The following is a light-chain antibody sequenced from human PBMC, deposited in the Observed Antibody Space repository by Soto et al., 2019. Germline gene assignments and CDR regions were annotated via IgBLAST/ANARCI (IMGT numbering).Light chain of an antibody. CDR2: RNN. J-gene: IGLJ1*01. CDR3: AAWDDSLSGPHYV. V-gene: IGLV1-47*01. CDR1: SSNIGSNY. Sequence: QSVLTQPPSASGTPGQRVTISCSGSSSNIGSNYVYWYQQLPGTAPNLLIYRNNQRPSGVPDRFSGSKSGTSASLAISGLRSEDEADYYCAAWDDSLSGPHYVFGTGTKLTVL.